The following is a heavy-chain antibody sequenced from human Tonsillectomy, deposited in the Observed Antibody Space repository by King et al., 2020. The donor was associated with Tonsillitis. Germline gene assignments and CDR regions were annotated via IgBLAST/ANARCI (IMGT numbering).Heavy chain of an antibody. CDR3: ARYVSGSFDY. V-gene: IGHV4-39*01. CDR1: GGSISSSDHY. CDR2: MDYRGTS. Sequence: LQLQESGPGVVKPSETLSLTCTVSGGSISSSDHYWAWIRQPPGKGREWIGYMDYRGTSFYNPSLKSRITISGGTSENRFSLKLSSVTAADTALYFCARYVSGSFDYWGQGALVTVSS. J-gene: IGHJ4*02. D-gene: IGHD1-26*01.